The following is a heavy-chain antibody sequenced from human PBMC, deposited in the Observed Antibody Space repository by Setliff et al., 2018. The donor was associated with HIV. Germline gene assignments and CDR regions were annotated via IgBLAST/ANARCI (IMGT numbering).Heavy chain of an antibody. CDR3: ARGGYGYTSDYFDY. CDR1: GDPISSAGYY. J-gene: IGHJ4*02. V-gene: IGHV4-31*01. CDR2: IYYSGRT. D-gene: IGHD5-12*01. Sequence: PSETLSLTCTVSGDPISSAGYYWNWIRQRPETVLEWIGYIYYSGRTFYNPSLKSQLTISVDTSKNQFSLKLDSVTAADTAVYSCARGGYGYTSDYFDYWGQGILVTVSS.